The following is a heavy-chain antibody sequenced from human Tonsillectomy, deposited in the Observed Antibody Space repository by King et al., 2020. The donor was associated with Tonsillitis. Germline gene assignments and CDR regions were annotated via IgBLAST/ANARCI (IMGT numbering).Heavy chain of an antibody. CDR2: IYYSGST. CDR3: ARATWGVRYFDWYQRGDFFDI. V-gene: IGHV4-30-4*01. D-gene: IGHD3-9*01. J-gene: IGHJ3*02. CDR1: GGSISSGDYY. Sequence: HVQLQESGPGLVKPSQTLSLTCTVSGGSISSGDYYWSWIRQPPGKGLEWIGYIYYSGSTYYNPSLKSRVTISVDTSKNQFSLKLSSVTAADTAVYYCARATWGVRYFDWYQRGDFFDIWGQGTMVTVSS.